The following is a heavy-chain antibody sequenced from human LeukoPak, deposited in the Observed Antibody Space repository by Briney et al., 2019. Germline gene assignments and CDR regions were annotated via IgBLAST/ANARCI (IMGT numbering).Heavy chain of an antibody. J-gene: IGHJ6*03. CDR1: GGSFSGYY. D-gene: IGHD3-3*01. Sequence: SETLSLTCAVYGGSFSGYYWSWIRQPPGKGLEWIGEINHSGSTNYNPSLKSRVTISVDTSKNQFSLKLSSVTAAGTAVYYCARAGIGGYYYYMDVWGKGTTVTVSS. V-gene: IGHV4-34*01. CDR2: INHSGST. CDR3: ARAGIGGYYYYMDV.